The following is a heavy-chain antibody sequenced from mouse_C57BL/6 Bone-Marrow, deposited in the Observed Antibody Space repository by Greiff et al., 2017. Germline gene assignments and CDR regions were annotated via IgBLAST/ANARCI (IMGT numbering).Heavy chain of an antibody. CDR3: AREDYGSRRDGYFDV. J-gene: IGHJ1*03. D-gene: IGHD1-1*01. CDR2: IDPYDSYT. CDR1: GYTFTSYW. Sequence: VQLQQPGAELVMPGASVKLSCKASGYTFTSYWMHWVKQRPGQGLEWIGEIDPYDSYTNYNQKFQGKSTLTVDKSSSTAYMQLSSLTSEYSAVYYCAREDYGSRRDGYFDVWGTGTTVTVAS. V-gene: IGHV1-69*01.